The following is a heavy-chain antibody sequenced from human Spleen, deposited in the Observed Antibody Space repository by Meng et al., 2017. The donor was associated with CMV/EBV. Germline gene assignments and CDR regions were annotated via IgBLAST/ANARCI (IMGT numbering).Heavy chain of an antibody. D-gene: IGHD2-2*01. Sequence: FRGYTISWGRQAPGQGMEWMGRIIRILGIANYAQKVQGRVTITADKSTSTAYMELSSLRSEDTAVYYCAREGYCSSTGCYHNNWFDPWGQGTLVTVSS. V-gene: IGHV1-69*04. CDR3: AREGYCSSTGCYHNNWFDP. CDR2: IIRILGIA. CDR1: FRGYT. J-gene: IGHJ5*02.